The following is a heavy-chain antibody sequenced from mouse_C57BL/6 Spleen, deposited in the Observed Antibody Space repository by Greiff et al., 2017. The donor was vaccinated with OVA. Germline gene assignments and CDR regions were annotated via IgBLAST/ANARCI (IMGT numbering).Heavy chain of an antibody. CDR1: GYTFTSYW. CDR2: IYPGSGST. D-gene: IGHD2-5*01. V-gene: IGHV1-55*01. Sequence: QVQLKQPGAELVKPGASVKMSCKASGYTFTSYWITWVKQRPGQGLEWIGDIYPGSGSTNYNEKFKSKATLTVDTSSSTAYMQLSSLTSEDSAVYYCARKSYYSNYFDYWGQGTTHSVSS. J-gene: IGHJ2*01. CDR3: ARKSYYSNYFDY.